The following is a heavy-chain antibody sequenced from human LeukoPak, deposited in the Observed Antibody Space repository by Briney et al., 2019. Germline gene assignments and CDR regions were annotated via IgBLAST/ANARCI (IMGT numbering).Heavy chain of an antibody. V-gene: IGHV5-51*01. CDR2: IYSVDSDT. Sequence: GESLNISCKGLGYSFTRYWIGWVRQLPGKGLGCMGIIYSVDSDTRYSPSFQGQATIPADRSISPAYLQWSSLKPSDTPMYAFARHPGGSYGDNFYFDYWSQGTLVTAPS. CDR1: GYSFTRYW. CDR3: ARHPGGSYGDNFYFDY. J-gene: IGHJ4*02. D-gene: IGHD4/OR15-4a*01.